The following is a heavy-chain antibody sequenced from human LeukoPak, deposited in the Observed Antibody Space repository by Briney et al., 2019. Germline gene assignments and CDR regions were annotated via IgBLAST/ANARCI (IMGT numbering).Heavy chain of an antibody. D-gene: IGHD6-13*01. J-gene: IGHJ4*02. CDR2: INHSGST. CDR1: GGSFSGYY. Sequence: SSETLSLTCAVYGGSFSGYYWSWIRQPPGKGLEWIGEINHSGSTNYNPSLKSRVTISVDTSKNQFSLKLSSVTAADTAVYYCARGSGSSWYSGKFDYWGQGTLVTVSS. V-gene: IGHV4-34*01. CDR3: ARGSGSSWYSGKFDY.